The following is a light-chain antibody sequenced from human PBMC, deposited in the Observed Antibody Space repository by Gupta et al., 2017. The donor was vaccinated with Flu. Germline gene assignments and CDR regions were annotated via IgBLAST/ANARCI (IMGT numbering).Light chain of an antibody. CDR2: NAS. CDR3: QQYTAWPLS. Sequence: EIVMTQSPVTLSLSPGERATVSCRASQTVYSNLAWYQQTPGQAPRLLIYNASTRATGIPARFSGSGSEAEFILSISSLQSEDFAVYYCQQYTAWPLSFGGGTTVEI. J-gene: IGKJ4*01. V-gene: IGKV3-15*01. CDR1: QTVYSN.